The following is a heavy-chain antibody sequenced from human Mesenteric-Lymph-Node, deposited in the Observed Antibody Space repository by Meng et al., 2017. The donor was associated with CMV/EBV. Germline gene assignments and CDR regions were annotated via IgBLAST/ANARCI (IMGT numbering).Heavy chain of an antibody. CDR1: GFTFSSYA. D-gene: IGHD4-23*01. V-gene: IGHV3-23*01. CDR2: ISSSSSYI. Sequence: GESLKISCAASGFTFSSYAMSWVRQAPGKGLEWVSSISSSSSYIYYADSVKGRFTISRDNSKNTLYLQMNSLRAEDTAVYYCAKELPLRWNFDYWGQGTLVTVSS. J-gene: IGHJ4*02. CDR3: AKELPLRWNFDY.